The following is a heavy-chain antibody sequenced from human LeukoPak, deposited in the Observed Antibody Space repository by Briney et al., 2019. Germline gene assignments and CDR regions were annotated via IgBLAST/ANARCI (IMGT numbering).Heavy chain of an antibody. Sequence: PSETLSLTCAVYGGSFSGYYWSWIRQPPGKGLEWIGEINHSGSTNYNPSLKSRVTISVDTSKNQFSLKLSSVTAADTAVYYCARLRGGPAEVDYWGQGTLVTVSS. CDR3: ARLRGGPAEVDY. CDR2: INHSGST. CDR1: GGSFSGYY. J-gene: IGHJ4*02. D-gene: IGHD3-10*01. V-gene: IGHV4-34*01.